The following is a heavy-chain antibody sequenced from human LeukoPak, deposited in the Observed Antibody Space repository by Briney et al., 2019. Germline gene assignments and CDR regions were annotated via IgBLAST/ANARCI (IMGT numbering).Heavy chain of an antibody. CDR1: GFTFDDYA. J-gene: IGHJ2*01. D-gene: IGHD4-23*01. CDR3: AKNNDYGGSYWYFDL. CDR2: ISSSSSYI. V-gene: IGHV3-21*01. Sequence: PGGSLRLSCAASGFTFDDYAMHWVRQVPGKGLEWVSFISSSSSYIYYADSLKGRFTISRDSSKNTLYLQMSSLRDEDTAVYYCAKNNDYGGSYWYFDLWGRGTLVTVSS.